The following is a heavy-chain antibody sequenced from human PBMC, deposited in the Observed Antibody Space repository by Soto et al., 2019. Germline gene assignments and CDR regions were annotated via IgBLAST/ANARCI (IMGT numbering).Heavy chain of an antibody. CDR3: AKAPTDRSSGWSFDY. D-gene: IGHD6-19*01. Sequence: GGSLRLSCAASGFTFSSYGMHWVRQAPGKGLEWVAVISYDGSNKYYADSVKGRFTISRDNSKNTLYLQMNSLRAEDTAVYYCAKAPTDRSSGWSFDYWGQGTLVTVSS. J-gene: IGHJ4*02. CDR1: GFTFSSYG. CDR2: ISYDGSNK. V-gene: IGHV3-30*18.